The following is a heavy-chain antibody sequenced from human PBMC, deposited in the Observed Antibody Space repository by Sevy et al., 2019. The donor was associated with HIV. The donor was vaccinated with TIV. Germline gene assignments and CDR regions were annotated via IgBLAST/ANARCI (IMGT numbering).Heavy chain of an antibody. CDR1: GGSITSYY. J-gene: IGHJ4*02. V-gene: IGHV4-4*07. Sequence: SETLSLTCTVSGGSITSYYWSWIRQPAGKGLEWIGGIHSSGSTNNNRSLKSRVTMSVDTSKNQFSLRLSSVTAADTAVYYCARDSGYDQNLDYWGQGTLVTVSS. CDR2: IHSSGST. CDR3: ARDSGYDQNLDY. D-gene: IGHD5-12*01.